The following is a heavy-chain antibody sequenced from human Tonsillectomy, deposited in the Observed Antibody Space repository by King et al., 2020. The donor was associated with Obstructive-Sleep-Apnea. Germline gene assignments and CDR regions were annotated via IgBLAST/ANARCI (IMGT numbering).Heavy chain of an antibody. CDR3: SRDLQYYDFWSALFDY. V-gene: IGHV3-30*04. Sequence: QVQLVESGGGVVQPGRSLRLSCAASGFTFSSYTMHWVRQAPGKGLEWGAVISFDGSNKYYADSVKGRFTISRDNSTNTLYLQRNNLRAEDTAVFYCSRDLQYYDFWSALFDYWGQGTLVTVSS. CDR1: GFTFSSYT. J-gene: IGHJ4*02. CDR2: ISFDGSNK. D-gene: IGHD3-3*01.